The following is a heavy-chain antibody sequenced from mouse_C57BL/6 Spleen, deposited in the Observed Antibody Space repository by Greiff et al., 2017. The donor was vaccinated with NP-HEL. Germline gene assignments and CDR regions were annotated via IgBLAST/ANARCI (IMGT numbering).Heavy chain of an antibody. CDR2: IYPGDGDT. J-gene: IGHJ3*01. CDR3: ARELGPAY. D-gene: IGHD4-1*01. V-gene: IGHV1-82*01. Sequence: VQLQQSGPELVKPGASVQISCKASGYAFSSSWMNWVKQRPGKGLEWIGRIYPGDGDTNYNGKFKGKATLTADKSSSTAYMQLSILTSEDSAVYFCARELGPAYRGQGTLVTVSA. CDR1: GYAFSSSW.